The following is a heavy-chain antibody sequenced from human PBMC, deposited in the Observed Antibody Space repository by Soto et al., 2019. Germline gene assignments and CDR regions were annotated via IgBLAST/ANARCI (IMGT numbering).Heavy chain of an antibody. Sequence: QVHLVQSGAEEKKAGSSVKVSCKASGVTLTNHAVSWVRQAPGQGLEWMGGITPIYETINIAQNFPGRLTLTADDSSGTIYMELNSLRSADTDVYYGAQGIAVMGHYAMSVWGQWTTVIVYS. CDR1: GVTLTNHA. V-gene: IGHV1-69*12. CDR2: ITPIYETI. J-gene: IGHJ6*02. D-gene: IGHD2-21*01. CDR3: AQGIAVMGHYAMSV.